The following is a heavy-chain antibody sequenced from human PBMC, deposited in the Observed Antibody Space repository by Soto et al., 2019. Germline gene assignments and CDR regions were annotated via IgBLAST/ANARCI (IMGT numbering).Heavy chain of an antibody. Sequence: EVQLLESGGGLVQPGGSLRLSCAASGFTFSSYAMSWVRQAPGKGLEWVSAISGSGGSTYYADSVKGRFTISRDNSKNTRYLQMNSLRAEDTAVYYCANIGGLQCLTTYHYHGMDVWGQGTTVTVSS. CDR1: GFTFSSYA. V-gene: IGHV3-23*01. CDR3: ANIGGLQCLTTYHYHGMDV. D-gene: IGHD4-4*01. J-gene: IGHJ6*02. CDR2: ISGSGGST.